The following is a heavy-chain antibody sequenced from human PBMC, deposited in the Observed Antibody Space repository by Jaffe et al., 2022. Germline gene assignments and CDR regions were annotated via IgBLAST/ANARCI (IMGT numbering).Heavy chain of an antibody. Sequence: QVQLQESGPGLVKPSETLSLTCAVSGYSISSGYYWGWIRQPPGKGLEWIGSIYHSGSTYYNPSLKSRVTISVDTSKNQFSLKLSSVTAADTAVYYCARLDGDYAGYFDYWGQGTLVTVSS. J-gene: IGHJ4*02. CDR2: IYHSGST. V-gene: IGHV4-38-2*01. CDR3: ARLDGDYAGYFDY. CDR1: GYSISSGYY. D-gene: IGHD4-17*01.